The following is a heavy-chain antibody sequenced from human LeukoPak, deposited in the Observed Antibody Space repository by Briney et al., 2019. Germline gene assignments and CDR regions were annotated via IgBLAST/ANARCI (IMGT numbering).Heavy chain of an antibody. D-gene: IGHD6-19*01. J-gene: IGHJ3*02. CDR1: GFTFSSYG. CDR3: AKLPDGYSSGSDAFDI. Sequence: GRSLRLSCAASGFTFSSYGMHWVRQAPGKGLEWVAVISYDGSNKYYADSVKGRFTISRDNSKNTLYLQMNSLRAEDTAVYYCAKLPDGYSSGSDAFDIWGQGTMVTVSS. CDR2: ISYDGSNK. V-gene: IGHV3-30*18.